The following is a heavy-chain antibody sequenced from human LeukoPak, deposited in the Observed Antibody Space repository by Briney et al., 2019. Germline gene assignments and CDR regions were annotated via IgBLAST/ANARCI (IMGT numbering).Heavy chain of an antibody. CDR3: ARHYCSSTSCSYYFDY. Sequence: SETLSHTCAVYGGSFSGYYWSWIRQPPGKGLEWIGEINHSGSTNYNPSPKSRVTISVDTSKNQFSLKLSSVTAADTAVFYCARHYCSSTSCSYYFDYWGQGTLVTVSS. CDR1: GGSFSGYY. D-gene: IGHD2-2*01. J-gene: IGHJ4*02. V-gene: IGHV4-34*01. CDR2: INHSGST.